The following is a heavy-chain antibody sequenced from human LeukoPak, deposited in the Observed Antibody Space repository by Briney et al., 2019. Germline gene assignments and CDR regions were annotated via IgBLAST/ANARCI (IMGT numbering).Heavy chain of an antibody. CDR3: AREAARGKTAAMLWLMDV. D-gene: IGHD5-18*01. CDR1: GGSFNDYA. V-gene: IGHV1-69*10. J-gene: IGHJ6*03. CDR2: IIPLLGRP. Sequence: ASVKVSCTVSGGSFNDYAISWLRQAPGQGLEWVGGIIPLLGRPTYAQKYEGKVTITADESTSTAYMELQSLRSEDTAVYYCAREAARGKTAAMLWLMDVWGKGTAVTVSS.